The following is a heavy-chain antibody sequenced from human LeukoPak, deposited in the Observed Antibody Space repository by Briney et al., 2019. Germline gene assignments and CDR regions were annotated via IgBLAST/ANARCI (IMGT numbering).Heavy chain of an antibody. D-gene: IGHD4-17*01. J-gene: IGHJ3*02. CDR3: AKAYGDYGDAFDI. Sequence: GGSLRLSCAASGFTFSSYGMSWVRQAPGKGLEWVSAISGSGGSTYYADSVKGRFTISRDNSKNTLYLQMNSLRAEDTAVYYCAKAYGDYGDAFDIWGQGTMVTVSS. V-gene: IGHV3-23*01. CDR2: ISGSGGST. CDR1: GFTFSSYG.